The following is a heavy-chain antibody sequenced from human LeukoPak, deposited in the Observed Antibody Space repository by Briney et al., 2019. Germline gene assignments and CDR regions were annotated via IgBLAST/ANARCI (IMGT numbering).Heavy chain of an antibody. CDR2: ISGSGGST. Sequence: GGSLRLSCAASGFTFSSYAMSWVRQAPGKGLEWVSAISGSGGSTYYADSVKGRFTISRDNSKNTLYLQMNSLRAEDTAVYYRAKITYYYDSSGYYDYWGQGTLVTVSS. V-gene: IGHV3-23*01. CDR3: AKITYYYDSSGYYDY. CDR1: GFTFSSYA. D-gene: IGHD3-22*01. J-gene: IGHJ4*02.